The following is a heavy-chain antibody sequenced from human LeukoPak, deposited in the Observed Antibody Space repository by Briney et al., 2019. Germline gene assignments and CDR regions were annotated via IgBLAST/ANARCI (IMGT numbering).Heavy chain of an antibody. CDR2: INSDGSST. Sequence: GGSLRLSCAASGFTFSSYWMHWVRHAPGKGLVWVSRINSDGSSTNYADSVKGRFTISRDNAKNTLYLQMNSLRGEDTAVYYCSRAAISGLSWGQGTLVTVSS. J-gene: IGHJ5*02. D-gene: IGHD1-26*01. CDR3: SRAAISGLS. V-gene: IGHV3-74*01. CDR1: GFTFSSYW.